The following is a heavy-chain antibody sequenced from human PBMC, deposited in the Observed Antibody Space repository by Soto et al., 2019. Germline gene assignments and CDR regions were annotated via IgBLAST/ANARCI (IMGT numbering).Heavy chain of an antibody. CDR2: ISYDGSNK. J-gene: IGHJ6*02. Sequence: QVQLVESGGGVVQPGRSLRLSCAASGFTFSSYGMHWVRQAPGKGLEWVAVISYDGSNKYYADSVKGRFTIYRDNSKNTLYLHMNSLRAEDTAVYYCAKDFWRIRGYYYYGMEVWGQGPKVTVSS. V-gene: IGHV3-30*18. CDR1: GFTFSSYG. CDR3: AKDFWRIRGYYYYGMEV. D-gene: IGHD3-3*01.